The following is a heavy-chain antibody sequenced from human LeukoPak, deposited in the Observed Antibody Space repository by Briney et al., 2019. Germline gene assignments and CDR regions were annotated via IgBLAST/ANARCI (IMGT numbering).Heavy chain of an antibody. CDR1: GGSISNYY. CDR3: ARNADDSSSYPYFDY. D-gene: IGHD3-22*01. Sequence: SETLSLTCTVSGGSISNYYWSWIRQPPGKELEWIGYIYHSGSTNYNPSLKSRVTISRDTSKNQFSLKLSSVTAADTAVYYCARNADDSSSYPYFDYWGQGTLVTVSS. V-gene: IGHV4-59*01. J-gene: IGHJ4*02. CDR2: IYHSGST.